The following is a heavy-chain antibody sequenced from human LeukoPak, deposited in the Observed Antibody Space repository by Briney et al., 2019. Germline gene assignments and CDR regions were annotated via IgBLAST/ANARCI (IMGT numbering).Heavy chain of an antibody. CDR3: TRHTERNSD. V-gene: IGHV3-73*01. CDR1: GFTFSDST. J-gene: IGHJ4*02. D-gene: IGHD2/OR15-2a*01. Sequence: GVSVRLPCAASGFTFSDSTMHWVRQASGKGLEWVGRIRTKPNTYATAYAASVKGRFTISRDDSKNTAYLQMNSLKTDDTAVYYCTRHTERNSDWGQGTLVTVSS. CDR2: IRTKPNTYAT.